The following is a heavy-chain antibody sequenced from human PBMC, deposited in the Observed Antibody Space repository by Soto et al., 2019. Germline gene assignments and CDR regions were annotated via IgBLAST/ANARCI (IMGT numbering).Heavy chain of an antibody. CDR1: GYTFTNYG. Sequence: ASGKVSCKASGYTFTNYGIIWLRQAPGQGLEWMGWINPYNGNTNYAQEVQGRVTMTTDTSTSTAYMELRSLRSDDTAVYYCARVPTDSSGYYKYYFDYWGQGTLVTVSS. D-gene: IGHD3-22*01. CDR2: INPYNGNT. V-gene: IGHV1-18*04. J-gene: IGHJ4*02. CDR3: ARVPTDSSGYYKYYFDY.